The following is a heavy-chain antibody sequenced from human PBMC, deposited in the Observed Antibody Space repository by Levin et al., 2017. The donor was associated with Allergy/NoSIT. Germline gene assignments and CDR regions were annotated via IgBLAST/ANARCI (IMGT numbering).Heavy chain of an antibody. D-gene: IGHD3-3*01. J-gene: IGHJ5*02. CDR3: ARGMEAYNWFDP. CDR2: ISYDGSNK. Sequence: GESLKISCAASGFTFSSYAMHWVRQAPGKGLEWVAVISYDGSNKYYADSVKGRFTISRDNSKNTLYLQMNSLRAEDTAVYYCARGMEAYNWFDPWGQGTLVTVSS. CDR1: GFTFSSYA. V-gene: IGHV3-30-3*01.